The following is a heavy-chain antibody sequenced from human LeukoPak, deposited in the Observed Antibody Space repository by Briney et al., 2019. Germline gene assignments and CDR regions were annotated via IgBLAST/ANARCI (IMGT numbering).Heavy chain of an antibody. J-gene: IGHJ1*01. CDR3: ARGGGDGYNYAEYFQH. CDR1: GFTFDDYG. V-gene: IGHV3-20*04. CDR2: INWNGGST. Sequence: GGSLRLSCAASGFTFDDYGTSWVRQAPGKGLEWVSGINWNGGSTGYADSVKGRFTISRDNAKNSLYLQMNSLRAEDTALYYCARGGGDGYNYAEYFQHWGQGTLVTVSS. D-gene: IGHD5-24*01.